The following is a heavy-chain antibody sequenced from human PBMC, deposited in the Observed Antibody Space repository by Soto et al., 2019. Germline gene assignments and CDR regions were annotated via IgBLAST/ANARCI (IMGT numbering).Heavy chain of an antibody. D-gene: IGHD2-15*01. CDR3: AKANRYCSGGTCFVFDY. V-gene: IGHV3-23*01. J-gene: IGHJ4*02. Sequence: PGGSLRLSCAASGFTFSYYAMNWVRQAPGKGLEWVSSISANGGSTYYADSVKGRFTISRDNSQNTLSLQMNSLRAEDTAIYYCAKANRYCSGGTCFVFDYWGQGALVTVSS. CDR1: GFTFSYYA. CDR2: ISANGGST.